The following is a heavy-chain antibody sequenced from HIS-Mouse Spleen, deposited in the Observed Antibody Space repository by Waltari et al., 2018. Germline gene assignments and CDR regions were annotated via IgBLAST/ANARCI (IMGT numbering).Heavy chain of an antibody. CDR1: AFNFYAYA. Sequence: EVQLVESGGGLVQPGRSLRLFCAASAFNFYAYAMHWVRQAPGKGLEWVSGISWNSGSIGYADSVKGRFTISRDNAKNSLYLQMNSLRAEDTALYYCAKDLRPAYSSSPYFDYWGQGTLVTVSS. D-gene: IGHD6-6*01. CDR2: ISWNSGSI. J-gene: IGHJ4*02. V-gene: IGHV3-9*01. CDR3: AKDLRPAYSSSPYFDY.